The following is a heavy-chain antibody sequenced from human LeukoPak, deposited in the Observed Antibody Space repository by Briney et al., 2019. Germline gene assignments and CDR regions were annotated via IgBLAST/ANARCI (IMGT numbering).Heavy chain of an antibody. J-gene: IGHJ6*03. Sequence: GGALRLSCAASGFTISSNYMNGGGQTPGKGGEGGSVIHNDGSTNYTDSVKGRFTISRDTSKNTLYLDMNNLRPEDTAVYYCAREEVEEVATFTFNWVRTYHCYYMTVWGTGTTVTVSS. CDR2: IHNDGST. D-gene: IGHD5-12*01. CDR3: AREEVEEVATFTFNWVRTYHCYYMTV. V-gene: IGHV3-66*02. CDR1: GFTISSNY.